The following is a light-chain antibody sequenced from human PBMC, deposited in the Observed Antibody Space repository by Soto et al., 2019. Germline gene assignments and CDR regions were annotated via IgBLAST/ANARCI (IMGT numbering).Light chain of an antibody. V-gene: IGKV1-5*01. CDR1: ESYSNW. J-gene: IGKJ1*01. Sequence: IQMTQSPSTLPASVGDRVTITCRASESYSNWLAWYQQKPGTAPKVLIYHASNLQSGVPSRFSGSGSGTDFPLTISRLEPEDFAVYYCQQYGSSPPWTFGQGTKVDI. CDR3: QQYGSSPPWT. CDR2: HAS.